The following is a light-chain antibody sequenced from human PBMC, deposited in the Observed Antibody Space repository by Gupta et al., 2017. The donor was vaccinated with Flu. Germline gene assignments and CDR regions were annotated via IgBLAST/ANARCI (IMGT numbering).Light chain of an antibody. CDR3: KQDLQTPWT. Sequence: DMVMPQSPPSLPFTPGDPASISCRSSQSLLHSNGYNYLDWYLEKPGQSPQLLIYLGSSRASGVPDRFSGSGSGTDFTLKSSRVEAEDVGVYYCKQDLQTPWTFGQGTKVEIK. V-gene: IGKV2-28*01. CDR2: LGS. J-gene: IGKJ1*01. CDR1: QSLLHSNGYNY.